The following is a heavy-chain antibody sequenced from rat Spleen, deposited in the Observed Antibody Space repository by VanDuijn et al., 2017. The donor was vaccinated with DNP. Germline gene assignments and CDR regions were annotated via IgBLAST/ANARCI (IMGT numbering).Heavy chain of an antibody. CDR1: GFTFSDYY. Sequence: EVQLVESGGGLVQPGRSLKLSCAASGFTFSDYYMAWVRQAPTKGLELVSYISYDGVITYYGDSVKGRFTLSRDNAKSTLYLQMNSLRSEDTATYYCTRDNYSSYMPYYYAMDAWGQGTSVTVSS. J-gene: IGHJ4*01. D-gene: IGHD1-2*01. CDR3: TRDNYSSYMPYYYAMDA. CDR2: ISYDGVIT. V-gene: IGHV5-20*01.